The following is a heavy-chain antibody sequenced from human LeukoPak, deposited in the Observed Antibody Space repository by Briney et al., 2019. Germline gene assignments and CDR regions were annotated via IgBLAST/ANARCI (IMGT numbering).Heavy chain of an antibody. V-gene: IGHV3-30*03. CDR1: GFTFSSYG. J-gene: IGHJ4*02. D-gene: IGHD1-1*01. Sequence: GGSLRLSCAASGFTFSSYGMHWVRQAPGKGLEWVAVISYDGSNKHYADSVKGRFTISRDNSKNTLYLQMNSLRAEDTAVYYCAMGYGDYWGQGTQVTVSS. CDR2: ISYDGSNK. CDR3: AMGYGDY.